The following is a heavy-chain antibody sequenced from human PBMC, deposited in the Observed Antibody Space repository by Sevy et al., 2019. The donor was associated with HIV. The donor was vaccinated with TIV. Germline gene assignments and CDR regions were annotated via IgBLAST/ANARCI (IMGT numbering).Heavy chain of an antibody. J-gene: IGHJ4*02. Sequence: SETLSLTCTVSGGSISTYYWSWIRQPPGKGLEWIGHIYYSGNTNYNPYLKSRVTISLDTSTNQFSLNLNSVTAADTAVYYCARAPAGGWAVWGQGTLVTVSS. D-gene: IGHD6-19*01. CDR1: GGSISTYY. V-gene: IGHV4-59*01. CDR3: ARAPAGGWAV. CDR2: IYYSGNT.